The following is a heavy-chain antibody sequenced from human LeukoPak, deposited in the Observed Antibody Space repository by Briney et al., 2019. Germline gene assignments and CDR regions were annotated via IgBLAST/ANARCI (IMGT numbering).Heavy chain of an antibody. D-gene: IGHD5-24*01. CDR2: SSSGSSTV. V-gene: IGHV3-48*04. CDR3: ARGEQDMATMSIDY. CDR1: GFTFSTYA. Sequence: GGSLRLSCAASGFTFSTYAMNWVRPAPGKGLEWVSYSSSGSSTVYYADSVKGRFTISRDNAKNSLYLQMHSLRAEDTAVYYCARGEQDMATMSIDYWGQGALVTVSS. J-gene: IGHJ4*02.